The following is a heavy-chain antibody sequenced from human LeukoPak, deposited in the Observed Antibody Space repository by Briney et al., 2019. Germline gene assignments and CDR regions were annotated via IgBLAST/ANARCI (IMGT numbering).Heavy chain of an antibody. CDR2: ILYDGSKE. Sequence: GSLRLSSEASGFTFSNYGMHWVRQAPGKGLEWVATILYDGSKEYYADSVKGRFTISRGDSKSTLYLQVNSLRTEDTAVYYCAKRSRPAVINPSSFDYWGQGTLVTVSS. CDR3: AKRSRPAVINPSSFDY. J-gene: IGHJ4*02. CDR1: GFTFSNYG. V-gene: IGHV3-30*18. D-gene: IGHD4-23*01.